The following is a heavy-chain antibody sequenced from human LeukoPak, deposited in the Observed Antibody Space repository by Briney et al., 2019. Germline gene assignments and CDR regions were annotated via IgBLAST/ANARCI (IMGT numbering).Heavy chain of an antibody. Sequence: GGSLRLSCAASGFTFDDYGMSWVRQAPGKGLEWVSGINWDGGRAGYADSVKGRFTISRDNAKNSLYLQMNSLRAEDTALYYCASKGGYSGYDSPYFDYWGQGTLVTVSS. CDR2: INWDGGRA. D-gene: IGHD5-12*01. CDR1: GFTFDDYG. J-gene: IGHJ4*02. V-gene: IGHV3-20*04. CDR3: ASKGGYSGYDSPYFDY.